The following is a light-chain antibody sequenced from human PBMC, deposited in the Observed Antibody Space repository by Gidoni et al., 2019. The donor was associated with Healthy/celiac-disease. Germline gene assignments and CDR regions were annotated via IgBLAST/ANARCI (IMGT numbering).Light chain of an antibody. CDR1: QDISNS. Sequence: DIQMTQSPSSLSASVGDRVTITCQASQDISNSLNWYQQKPGKAPKLLIYDASNLETGVPSRFSGSGSGTDFTFTISNLQPEDIATYYCQHYDNLPPFTFGPGTKVDIK. J-gene: IGKJ3*01. CDR3: QHYDNLPPFT. CDR2: DAS. V-gene: IGKV1-33*01.